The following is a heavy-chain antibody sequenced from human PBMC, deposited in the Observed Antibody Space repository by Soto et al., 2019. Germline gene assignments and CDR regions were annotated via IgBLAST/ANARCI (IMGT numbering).Heavy chain of an antibody. CDR3: ARDPGR. V-gene: IGHV4-30-2*01. CDR2: IYHSGIT. J-gene: IGHJ4*02. Sequence: LSLTCTVSGGSVNSGDYYWGWIRLPPGKGLEWIGYIYHSGITYYNPSLKSRVTISVDRSKNQFSLKLSSVTAADTAVYYCARDPGRWGQGTLVTSPQ. CDR1: GGSVNSGDYY.